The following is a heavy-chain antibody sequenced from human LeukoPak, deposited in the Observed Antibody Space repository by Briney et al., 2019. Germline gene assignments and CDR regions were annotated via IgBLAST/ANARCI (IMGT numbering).Heavy chain of an antibody. Sequence: SETLSLTCTVSGGSNTSGSYYWSWIRQPAGKGLEWIGRIYSSGSTNYNPSLKSRVTISVDMSKSQFSLKLSSVTAADTAVYYCARGDWQYSNNWSNWFDPWGQGTLVTVSS. CDR2: IYSSGST. CDR3: ARGDWQYSNNWSNWFDP. D-gene: IGHD6-13*01. V-gene: IGHV4-61*02. J-gene: IGHJ5*02. CDR1: GGSNTSGSYY.